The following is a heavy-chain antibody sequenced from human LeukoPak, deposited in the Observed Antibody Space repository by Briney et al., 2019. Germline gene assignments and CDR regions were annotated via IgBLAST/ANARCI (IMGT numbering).Heavy chain of an antibody. D-gene: IGHD6-19*01. CDR3: ASGWLVRGY. CDR1: GYPISSGYY. Sequence: SETLSLTCAVSGYPISSGYYWGWIRQPPGKGLEWIGSIYHSGSTYYNPSLKSRVTISVDTSKNQFSLKLSSVTAADTAVYYCASGWLVRGYWGQGTLVTVSS. J-gene: IGHJ4*02. CDR2: IYHSGST. V-gene: IGHV4-38-2*01.